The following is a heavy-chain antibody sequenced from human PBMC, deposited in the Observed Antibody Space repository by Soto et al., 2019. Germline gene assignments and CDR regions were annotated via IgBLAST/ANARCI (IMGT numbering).Heavy chain of an antibody. D-gene: IGHD2-15*01. J-gene: IGHJ6*02. CDR1: AGAFSDYA. CDR2: IMPIFRAP. Sequence: QVQLVQSGAEVKKPGSSVKVSCKASAGAFSDYAFSWVRQAPGQGLEWLGGIMPIFRAPDYAQKFQGRVTITADEVTRTAYMEMNSLRSEDTAVYYCASWLKGPDIGKYYYGMDVWGQGTTVTVS. CDR3: ASWLKGPDIGKYYYGMDV. V-gene: IGHV1-69*12.